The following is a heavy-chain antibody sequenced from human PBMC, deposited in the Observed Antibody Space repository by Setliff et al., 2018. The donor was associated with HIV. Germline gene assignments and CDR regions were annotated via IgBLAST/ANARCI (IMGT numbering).Heavy chain of an antibody. CDR2: INTNTGNP. CDR1: GGTFSNYA. J-gene: IGHJ6*03. Sequence: ASVKVSCKASGGTFSNYAFSWVRQAPGQGLEWMGWINTNTGNPTYAQGFTGRFVFSLDTSVSTAYLQISSLKAEDTAVYYCARDESDSLYYMDYYYMDVWGKGTTVTVSS. CDR3: ARDESDSLYYMDYYYMDV. D-gene: IGHD3-10*01. V-gene: IGHV7-4-1*02.